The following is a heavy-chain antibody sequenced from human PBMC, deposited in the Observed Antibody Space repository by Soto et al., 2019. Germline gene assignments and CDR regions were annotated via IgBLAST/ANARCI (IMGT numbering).Heavy chain of an antibody. J-gene: IGHJ3*02. CDR1: RFSFSTYA. Sequence: QVQLVESGGGVVQPGMSLRLSCAASRFSFSTYAIHWVRQAPCKGLEFVAGISYDGGNEDYADSVKGRFTISRDNYKSTFYRKTDSLGCADTAVDKCARDRGGSHEIDDYLDICGRGTKVTVYS. CDR2: ISYDGGNE. D-gene: IGHD1-26*01. CDR3: ARDRGGSHEIDDYLDI. V-gene: IGHV3-30-3*01.